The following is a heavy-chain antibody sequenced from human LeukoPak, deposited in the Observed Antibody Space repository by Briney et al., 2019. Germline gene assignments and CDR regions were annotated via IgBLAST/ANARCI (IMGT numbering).Heavy chain of an antibody. CDR2: ISDDGENE. Sequence: GGSLRLSCAASGFTFSSYAMHWVRQAPGKGLEWVSVISDDGENESYADSVKGRVTISRDNSKNTLFLQMNSLRAEDTAVYYCARDKRLPYWYFDLWGRGTLVTVSS. V-gene: IGHV3-30*04. D-gene: IGHD3-16*01. CDR3: ARDKRLPYWYFDL. CDR1: GFTFSSYA. J-gene: IGHJ2*01.